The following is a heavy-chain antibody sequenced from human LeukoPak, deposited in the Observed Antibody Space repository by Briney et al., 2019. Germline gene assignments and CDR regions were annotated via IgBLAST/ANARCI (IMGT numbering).Heavy chain of an antibody. J-gene: IGHJ5*02. Sequence: GGSERLSCAASGFTFRNYAMHWVRQAPGKGLESVSAISSDGSDAYYANSVKGLFTISRDNSKNTLYLQMGSLRVDDMAVYYCAREISPGCWLDPWGQGTLVTVSS. CDR1: GFTFRNYA. V-gene: IGHV3-64*01. CDR3: AREISPGCWLDP. D-gene: IGHD2-8*01. CDR2: ISSDGSDA.